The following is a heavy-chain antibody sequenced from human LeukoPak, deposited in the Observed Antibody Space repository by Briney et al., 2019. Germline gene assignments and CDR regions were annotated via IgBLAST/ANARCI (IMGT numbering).Heavy chain of an antibody. J-gene: IGHJ5*01. CDR3: AKGDWFDS. Sequence: GGSLRLSCAASGFTFNIYAMPWARQAPGKGLEWVSAIRGTGGGGETFYADPVKGRFTISRDDSNNTVYLQMSSLRAEDTAVYYCAKGDWFDSWGPGTLVTVSS. V-gene: IGHV3-23*01. CDR1: GFTFNIYA. CDR2: IRGTGGGGET.